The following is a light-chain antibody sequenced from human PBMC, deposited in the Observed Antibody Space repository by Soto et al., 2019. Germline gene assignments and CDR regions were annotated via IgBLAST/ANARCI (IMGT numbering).Light chain of an antibody. V-gene: IGKV3-20*01. CDR2: GAS. Sequence: EIVFTQSPGTLSLSPGERATLSCRASQRLSSSYLAWYQQKPGQAPRLLIYGASSRATDIPDRFSGSGSGTDFTLTISRLEPEDCAVYYCQQYGSSPRTFGQGTKVDIK. CDR3: QQYGSSPRT. J-gene: IGKJ1*01. CDR1: QRLSSSY.